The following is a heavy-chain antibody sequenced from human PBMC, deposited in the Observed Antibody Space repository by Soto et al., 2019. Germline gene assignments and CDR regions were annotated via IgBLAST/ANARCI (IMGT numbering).Heavy chain of an antibody. CDR2: ISGSGGST. Sequence: GGFLRLSCAASGFTFSSYAMSWVRQAPGKGLEWVSAISGSGGSTYYADSVKGRFTISRDNSKNTLYLQMNSLRAEDTAVYYCAKDLRLGYCSSTSCYVGDAFDIWGQGTMVTVSS. D-gene: IGHD2-2*01. CDR1: GFTFSSYA. J-gene: IGHJ3*02. V-gene: IGHV3-23*01. CDR3: AKDLRLGYCSSTSCYVGDAFDI.